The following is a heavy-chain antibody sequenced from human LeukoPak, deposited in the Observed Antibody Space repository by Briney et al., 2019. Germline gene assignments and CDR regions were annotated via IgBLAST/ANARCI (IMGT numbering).Heavy chain of an antibody. CDR2: INHSGST. CDR3: ARGGQLVVPFDP. Sequence: PSETLSLTCAVYGGSFSGYYWSWIRQPPGKGLEWIGEINHSGSTNYNPSLKSRVTISVDTSKNQFSLKLSSVTAAGTAVYYCARGGQLVVPFDPWGQGALVTVSS. V-gene: IGHV4-34*01. J-gene: IGHJ5*02. D-gene: IGHD6-6*01. CDR1: GGSFSGYY.